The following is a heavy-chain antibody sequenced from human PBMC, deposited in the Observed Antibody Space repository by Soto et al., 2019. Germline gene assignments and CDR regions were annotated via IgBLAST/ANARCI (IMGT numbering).Heavy chain of an antibody. CDR2: INPSGGST. CDR1: GYTFTSYY. J-gene: IGHJ5*02. Sequence: ASVKVSCKASGYTFTSYYMHWVRQAPGQGLEWMGIINPSGGSTSYAQKFQGRVTMTRDTSTSTVYMELSSLRSEDTAVYYCARDFKRNRDYSNPNWFDPWGQGTLVTVSS. D-gene: IGHD4-4*01. CDR3: ARDFKRNRDYSNPNWFDP. V-gene: IGHV1-46*01.